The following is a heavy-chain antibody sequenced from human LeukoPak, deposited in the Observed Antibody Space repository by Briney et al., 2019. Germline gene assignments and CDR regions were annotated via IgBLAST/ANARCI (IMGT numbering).Heavy chain of an antibody. D-gene: IGHD7-27*01. CDR3: ATNTGTVFDY. CDR2: IYYSGST. V-gene: IGHV4-59*01. Sequence: SETLSLTCTVSGGSISSYYWSWIRQPPGKGLEWIGYIYYSGSTNYNPSLKSRVTISVDTSKNQFSLKLSSVTAADTAVYYCATNTGTVFDYWGQGALVTVSS. CDR1: GGSISSYY. J-gene: IGHJ4*02.